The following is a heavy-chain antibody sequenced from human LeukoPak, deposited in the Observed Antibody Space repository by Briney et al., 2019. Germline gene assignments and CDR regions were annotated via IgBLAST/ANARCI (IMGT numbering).Heavy chain of an antibody. J-gene: IGHJ4*02. CDR1: GFTFSSYG. V-gene: IGHV3-30*18. Sequence: GRSLRLSCAASGFTFSSYGMHWVRQAPGKGLEWMAVISYDGSNKYYADSVKGRFTISRDNSKNTLYLQVNSLRAEDTAVYYCAKDTTTVTASYWGQGTLVTVSS. D-gene: IGHD4-17*01. CDR3: AKDTTTVTASY. CDR2: ISYDGSNK.